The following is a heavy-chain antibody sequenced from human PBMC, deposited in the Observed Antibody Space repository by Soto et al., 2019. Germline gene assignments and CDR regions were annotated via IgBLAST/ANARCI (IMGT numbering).Heavy chain of an antibody. Sequence: SVKVSVNACGDPFRTYVISLVRQAPGQGLEWMGGIIPIFGTPNYARKFQDRVTITADRSTSTAYMELSRLRSEDTAVYYCARGSGDACGDYHVFDVWGQGTMVTVSS. CDR1: GDPFRTYV. CDR3: ARGSGDACGDYHVFDV. CDR2: IIPIFGTP. V-gene: IGHV1-69*06. D-gene: IGHD4-17*01. J-gene: IGHJ3*01.